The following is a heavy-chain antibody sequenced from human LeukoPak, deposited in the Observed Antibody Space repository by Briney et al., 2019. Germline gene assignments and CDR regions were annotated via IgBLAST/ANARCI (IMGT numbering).Heavy chain of an antibody. CDR3: ATYYEILTAYTFDS. J-gene: IGHJ4*02. Sequence: SETLSLTCAVSGGSIGSNNWWSWVRQPPEKGLEWIGEVHPDGNTKYNPSLKSRVAVSMDGTKNQVSLKMTSVTAADTAVYYCATYYEILTAYTFDSWGQGTLVTVSS. CDR1: GGSIGSNNW. CDR2: VHPDGNT. D-gene: IGHD3-9*01. V-gene: IGHV4-4*02.